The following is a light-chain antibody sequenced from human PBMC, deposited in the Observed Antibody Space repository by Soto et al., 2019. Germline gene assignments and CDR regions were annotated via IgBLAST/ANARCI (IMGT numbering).Light chain of an antibody. CDR2: EVT. V-gene: IGLV2-8*01. Sequence: QSVLTQPHSASGSPGQSVTISCTGTSGDVGAYDYVSWYQQHPGKAPKLLIYEVTKRPLGVPDRFSGSKSGNAASLTVSGLQAEDEADYYCSSYAGSNYPYVFGPGTKVTVL. CDR1: SGDVGAYDY. CDR3: SSYAGSNYPYV. J-gene: IGLJ1*01.